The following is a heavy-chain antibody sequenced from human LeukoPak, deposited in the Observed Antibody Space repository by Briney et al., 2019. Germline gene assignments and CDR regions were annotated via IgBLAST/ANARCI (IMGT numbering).Heavy chain of an antibody. CDR3: ARDIRPAAMNTAFDY. D-gene: IGHD2-2*01. CDR1: GGTFSSYA. J-gene: IGHJ4*02. CDR2: IIPILGIA. V-gene: IGHV1-69*04. Sequence: SVKVSCKASGGTFSSYAISWVRQAPGQGLEWMGRIIPILGIANYAQKFQGRVTITADKSTSTAYMELSSLRSEDTAVYYCARDIRPAAMNTAFDYWGQGTLVTVSS.